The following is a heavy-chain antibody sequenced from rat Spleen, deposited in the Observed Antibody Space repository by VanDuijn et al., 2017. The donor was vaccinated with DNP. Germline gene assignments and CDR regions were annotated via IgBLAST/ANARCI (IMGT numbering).Heavy chain of an antibody. CDR2: IWSGGST. V-gene: IGHV2S8*01. Sequence: QVQLRESGPGLVQPSRTLSLTCPVSGFSLTSYGVSWVRQPPGKGLEWIAAIWSGGSTYYPDSVKGRFTISRDNAKNTLYLQMNSLRSEDTATYYCARGSGTYYWYFDFWGPGTMVTVSS. J-gene: IGHJ1*01. CDR1: GFSLTSYG. D-gene: IGHD5-1*01. CDR3: ARGSGTYYWYFDF.